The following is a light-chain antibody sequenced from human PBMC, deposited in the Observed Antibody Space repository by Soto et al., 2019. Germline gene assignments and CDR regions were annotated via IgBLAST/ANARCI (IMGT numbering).Light chain of an antibody. CDR3: QQYGSSPLT. Sequence: EIVLTQSPATLSLSPGERATLSCGASQSVSSYLAWYQQKPGLAPRLLIYDASSRATGIPDRFSGSGSGTDFTLTINRLEHEDFAVYYCQQYGSSPLTFGGGTKVEIK. CDR2: DAS. CDR1: QSVSSY. V-gene: IGKV3D-20*01. J-gene: IGKJ4*01.